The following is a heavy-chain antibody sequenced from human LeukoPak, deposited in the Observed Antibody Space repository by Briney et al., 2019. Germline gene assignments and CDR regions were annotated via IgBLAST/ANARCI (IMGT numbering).Heavy chain of an antibody. J-gene: IGHJ4*02. Sequence: ASVTVSFKASSYIFTSNGISWVRQAPGQGLEWMGWISVYSGNTNYAQKFQGRVTMTTDTSTSTAYMELRSLRSDDTAVYYCASSARSEPSSIGDSRPWIYFDYWGQGTLVTVSS. D-gene: IGHD2-21*02. CDR2: ISVYSGNT. CDR3: ASSARSEPSSIGDSRPWIYFDY. V-gene: IGHV1-18*04. CDR1: SYIFTSNG.